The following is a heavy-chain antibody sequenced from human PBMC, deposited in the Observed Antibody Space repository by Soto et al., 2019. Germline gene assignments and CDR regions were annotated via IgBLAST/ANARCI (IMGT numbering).Heavy chain of an antibody. D-gene: IGHD6-25*01. CDR3: ARRAAYCCSYFFDY. J-gene: IGHJ4*02. Sequence: SGPTLVNPTQTLTLTCTFSGFSLRTSGMCVSWIRQPPGKALEWLALVDWDDDKYYNTSLRTRLTISRDTSKNQVILTMTNMETVVSSSYYCARRAAYCCSYFFDYWGQGSLVTVSS. CDR2: VDWDDDK. CDR1: GFSLRTSGMC. V-gene: IGHV2-70*01.